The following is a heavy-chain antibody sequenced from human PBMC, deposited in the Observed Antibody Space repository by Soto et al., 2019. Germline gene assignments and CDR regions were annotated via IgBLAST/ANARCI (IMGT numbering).Heavy chain of an antibody. CDR1: GFTFSNPW. Sequence: EVQLVESGGGLVKPGGSLRLSCAASGFTFSNPWMSWVRQAPGKGLEWVGRIKSKDSGGTTDYAAPVKGRFTISRDDSKSTLYLQMNSLKSEDTAVYYCTTDTYYYDSSGYQYYFDHWGQGTLVTVSS. V-gene: IGHV3-15*01. J-gene: IGHJ4*02. CDR2: IKSKDSGGTT. D-gene: IGHD3-22*01. CDR3: TTDTYYYDSSGYQYYFDH.